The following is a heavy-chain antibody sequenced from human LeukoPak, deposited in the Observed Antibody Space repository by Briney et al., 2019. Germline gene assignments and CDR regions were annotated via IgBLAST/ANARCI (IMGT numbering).Heavy chain of an antibody. CDR2: IKKDGSEK. CDR1: GFTFSSYW. V-gene: IGHV3-7*01. D-gene: IGHD1-26*01. CDR3: ARWDGGHYDY. J-gene: IGHJ4*02. Sequence: GGTLRLSCAASGFTFSSYWMSWLRQAPGKGLEWVANIKKDGSEKYYVDSVKGRFTISRDNGKNSMYLQMNSLRAADTAVYYCARWDGGHYDYWGQGTLVTVSS.